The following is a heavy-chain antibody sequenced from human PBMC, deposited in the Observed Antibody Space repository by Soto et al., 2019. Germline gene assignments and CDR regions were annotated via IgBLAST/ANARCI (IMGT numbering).Heavy chain of an antibody. V-gene: IGHV3-30*03. Sequence: PGGSLRLSCAASGFTFTSYGIHWVRQAPGRGLEWVAFISYDGSDKYYADSVKGRFTISRDNSKNTLYVQMNSLRVEDTAFYYCARSDSSVYWGQGTPVTVSS. D-gene: IGHD6-6*01. CDR2: ISYDGSDK. J-gene: IGHJ4*02. CDR1: GFTFTSYG. CDR3: ARSDSSVY.